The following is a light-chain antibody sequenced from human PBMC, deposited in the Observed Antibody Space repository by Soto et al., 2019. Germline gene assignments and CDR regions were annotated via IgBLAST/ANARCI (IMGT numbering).Light chain of an antibody. V-gene: IGLV2-14*01. J-gene: IGLJ3*02. CDR1: SSDVGGYNY. CDR2: EVS. CDR3: SSYTSSSWV. Sequence: QSALTQPASVSGSPGQSITISCSGTSSDVGGYNYVSWYQQHPGKAPKLMIYEVSNRPSGVSNRFSGSKSGNTASLTISGLQAEDDADYYCSSYTSSSWVFGGGTQLTVL.